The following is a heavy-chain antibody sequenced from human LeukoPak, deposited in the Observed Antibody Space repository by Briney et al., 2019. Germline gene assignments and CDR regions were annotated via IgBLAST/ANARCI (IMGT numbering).Heavy chain of an antibody. J-gene: IGHJ2*01. CDR1: GYTFSNYD. Sequence: ASVKVSCKASGYTFSNYDINWLRQATGQGLEWMGWTNPTTGSTGYAQKFYGRVTITGDTSISTAYMELTSLRSDDTAVYYCARGLWRGSSLWYFDLWGRGTLVTVSS. CDR2: TNPTTGST. V-gene: IGHV1-8*03. D-gene: IGHD3-10*01. CDR3: ARGLWRGSSLWYFDL.